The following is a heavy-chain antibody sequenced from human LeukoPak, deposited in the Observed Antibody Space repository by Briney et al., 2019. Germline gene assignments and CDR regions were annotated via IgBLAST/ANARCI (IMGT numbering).Heavy chain of an antibody. CDR3: AKDEGTVTTPDY. CDR1: GFTFSSYG. J-gene: IGHJ4*02. Sequence: GGSLRLSCAASGFTFSSYGMHWVRQAPGKGLEWVAFIRYDGSNKYYADSVKGRFTISRDNSKNTLYLQMNSLRAEDTAVYYCAKDEGTVTTPDYWGQGTLVTVSS. D-gene: IGHD4-17*01. V-gene: IGHV3-30*02. CDR2: IRYDGSNK.